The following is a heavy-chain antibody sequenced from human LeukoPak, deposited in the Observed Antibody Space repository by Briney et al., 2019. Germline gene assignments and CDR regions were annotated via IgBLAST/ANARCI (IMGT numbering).Heavy chain of an antibody. CDR3: ASGYDFWSGYPYYYMDV. V-gene: IGHV4-59*08. CDR1: GGSISSYY. CDR2: IYYSGST. J-gene: IGHJ6*03. Sequence: SETLSLTCTVSGGSISSYYWSWIRQPPGKGLEWIGYIYYSGSTNYNPSLKSRVTISVDTSKNQFSLKLSSVTAADTAVYYCASGYDFWSGYPYYYMDVWGKGTTVTVSS. D-gene: IGHD3-3*01.